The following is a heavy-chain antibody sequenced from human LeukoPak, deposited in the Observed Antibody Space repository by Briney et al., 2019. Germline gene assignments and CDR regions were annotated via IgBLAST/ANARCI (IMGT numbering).Heavy chain of an antibody. D-gene: IGHD3-22*01. CDR2: INPSGGST. Sequence: ASVKVSCKASGYTFTGYYMHWVRQAPGQGLEWMGIINPSGGSTSYAQKFQGRVTMTRDMSTSTVYMELSSLRSEDTAVYYCARDLEFTYYYDSSGSPPYNYMDVWGKGTTVTVSS. CDR1: GYTFTGYY. CDR3: ARDLEFTYYYDSSGSPPYNYMDV. V-gene: IGHV1-46*01. J-gene: IGHJ6*03.